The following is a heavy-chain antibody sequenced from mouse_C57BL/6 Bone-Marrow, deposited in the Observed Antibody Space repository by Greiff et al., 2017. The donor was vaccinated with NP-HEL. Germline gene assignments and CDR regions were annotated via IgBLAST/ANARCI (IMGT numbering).Heavy chain of an antibody. Sequence: VQLQQSGPELVKPGASVKISCKASGYTFTDYYMNWVKQSHGKSLEWIGDINPNNGGTGYNQKFKGPATLTVDKSSSTAYRELRSMTSADSAVYYCERRRYSNYVDAMDYWGQGTSVTAAS. J-gene: IGHJ4*01. V-gene: IGHV1-26*01. CDR2: INPNNGGT. CDR3: ERRRYSNYVDAMDY. CDR1: GYTFTDYY. D-gene: IGHD2-5*01.